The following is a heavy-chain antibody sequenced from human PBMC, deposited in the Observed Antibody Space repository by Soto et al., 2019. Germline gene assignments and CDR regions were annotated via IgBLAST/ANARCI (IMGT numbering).Heavy chain of an antibody. CDR1: GYTFTSYG. J-gene: IGHJ4*02. Sequence: ASVKVSCKASGYTFTSYGISWVRQAPGQGLEWMGGITPIFGTANYAQKFQGRVTMTADASTSTAYMELSSLRSEDTAVYYCARAPHYDSSGYSFDYWGQGTLVTVSS. CDR3: ARAPHYDSSGYSFDY. CDR2: ITPIFGTA. D-gene: IGHD3-22*01. V-gene: IGHV1-69*13.